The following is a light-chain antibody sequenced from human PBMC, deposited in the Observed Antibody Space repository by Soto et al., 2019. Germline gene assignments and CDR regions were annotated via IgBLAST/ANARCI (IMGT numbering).Light chain of an antibody. CDR2: QAS. CDR3: RQGNSFPLT. J-gene: IGKJ4*01. Sequence: DIQMTQSPSSVSASVGDRVTITCRASQGIGSWLAWYQQKPGKAPKLLIYQASSLQSGVPSRFSGSGSGTDFTLTISSLQPDDFATYYCRQGNSFPLTFGGGTKVDIK. CDR1: QGIGSW. V-gene: IGKV1-12*01.